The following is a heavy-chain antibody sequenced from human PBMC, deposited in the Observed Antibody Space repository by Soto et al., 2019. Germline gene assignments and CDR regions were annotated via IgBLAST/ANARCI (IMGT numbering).Heavy chain of an antibody. CDR2: ILHDETP. CDR3: AKDLFPTSGQRFFFES. D-gene: IGHD3-10*01. V-gene: IGHV3-23*01. CDR1: GFFFSTYA. J-gene: IGHJ4*02. Sequence: GGSLRLSCAASGFFFSTYAMTWVRQAPGRGLEWVSTILHDETPFYTDSVKGRFTISRDNVRGTLYLQMNGLRVEDAAQYYCAKDLFPTSGQRFFFESWGQGTLVTVSS.